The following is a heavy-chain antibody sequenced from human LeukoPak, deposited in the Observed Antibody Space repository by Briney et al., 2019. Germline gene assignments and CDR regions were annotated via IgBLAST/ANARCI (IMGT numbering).Heavy chain of an antibody. CDR2: INHSGST. CDR1: GGSFSGYY. V-gene: IGHV4-34*01. D-gene: IGHD5-24*01. CDR3: ARGQYRDGYNLGY. Sequence: PSETLSLTCAVYGGSFSGYYWSWIRQPPGKGLEWIGEINHSGSTNYNPSLKSRVTISVDTSKNQFSLKLSSVTAADTAVYYCARGQYRDGYNLGYWGQGTLVTVSS. J-gene: IGHJ4*02.